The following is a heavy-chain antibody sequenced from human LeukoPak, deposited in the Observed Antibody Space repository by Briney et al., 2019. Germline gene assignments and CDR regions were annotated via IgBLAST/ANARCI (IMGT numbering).Heavy chain of an antibody. CDR3: ARGEMATIRSFDY. J-gene: IGHJ4*02. CDR2: ISSSSSYI. V-gene: IGHV3-21*01. Sequence: RPGGSLRLSCAASGFTFSSYTMNWVRKAPGKGLEWASSISSSSSYIYYADSVKGRFTISRDNAKNSLSLQMNSLRAEDTAVYYCARGEMATIRSFDYWGQGTLVTVSS. D-gene: IGHD5-24*01. CDR1: GFTFSSYT.